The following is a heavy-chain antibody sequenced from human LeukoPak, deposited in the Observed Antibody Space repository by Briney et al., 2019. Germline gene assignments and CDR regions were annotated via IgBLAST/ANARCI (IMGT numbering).Heavy chain of an antibody. V-gene: IGHV4-4*07. CDR2: IYTSGST. D-gene: IGHD4-23*01. CDR1: GGSISSYY. J-gene: IGHJ4*02. Sequence: SETLSLTCTISGGSISSYYWSWIRQPAGKGLESIGRIYTSGSTNYNPSLKSRVTMSVDTSKNQFSLQLSSVTAADTAVYYCARYGGNSGFDYWGQGTLVTVSS. CDR3: ARYGGNSGFDY.